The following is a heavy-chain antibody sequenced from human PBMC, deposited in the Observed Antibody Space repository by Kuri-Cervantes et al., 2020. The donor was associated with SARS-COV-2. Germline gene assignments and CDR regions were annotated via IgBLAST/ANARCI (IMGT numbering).Heavy chain of an antibody. V-gene: IGHV1-69*01. CDR3: ASLGDYYDSSGYYSVDY. CDR1: GGTFSSYA. J-gene: IGHJ4*02. Sequence: KVSCKASGGTFSSYAISWVRQAPGQGLEWMGGIIPIFGTANYAQKFQGRVTITADESTSTAYMELSSLRSEDKAVYYCASLGDYYDSSGYYSVDYWGQGTLVTVSS. CDR2: IIPIFGTA. D-gene: IGHD3-22*01.